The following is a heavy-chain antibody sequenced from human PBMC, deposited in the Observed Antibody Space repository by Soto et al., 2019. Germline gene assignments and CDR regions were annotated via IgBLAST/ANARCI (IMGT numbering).Heavy chain of an antibody. V-gene: IGHV4-31*02. D-gene: IGHD3-22*01. Sequence: SETLSLTCVVSGGTVSGDDLYWSWIRHLPGKGLEWIANVYHTGTTYYNPSLKSRVSMSVDTSQNQFSLILASVTAADTAVYYCARALVTDYNSRDYHYYFARDVWGQGTSVTVSS. CDR2: VYHTGTT. CDR3: ARALVTDYNSRDYHYYFARDV. J-gene: IGHJ6*02. CDR1: GGTVSGDDLY.